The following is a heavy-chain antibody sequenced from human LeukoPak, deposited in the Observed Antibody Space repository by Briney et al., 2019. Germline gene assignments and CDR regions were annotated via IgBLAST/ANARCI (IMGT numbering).Heavy chain of an antibody. V-gene: IGHV4-59*01. J-gene: IGHJ4*02. Sequence: SETLSLTCTVSGGSISSYYWSWLRQPPGKGLEWIGYIYYSGSTNYNPSLKSRVTISVDTSKNQFSLKLSSVTAADTAVYYCARDGSRYSSSSLDYWGQGTLVTVSS. CDR1: GGSISSYY. D-gene: IGHD6-6*01. CDR2: IYYSGST. CDR3: ARDGSRYSSSSLDY.